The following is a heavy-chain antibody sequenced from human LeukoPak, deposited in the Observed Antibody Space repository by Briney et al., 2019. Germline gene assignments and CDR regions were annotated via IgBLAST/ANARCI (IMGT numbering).Heavy chain of an antibody. CDR1: GYTFTSYA. Sequence: ASVKVSCTASGYTFTSYAMHWVRQAPGQRLEWMGWTNAGNGNTKYSQKFQGRVTMTTDTSTSTAYMELRSLRSDDTAVYYCAIYVGATDYYYMDVWGKGTTVTVSS. V-gene: IGHV1-3*01. CDR3: AIYVGATDYYYMDV. D-gene: IGHD1-26*01. CDR2: TNAGNGNT. J-gene: IGHJ6*03.